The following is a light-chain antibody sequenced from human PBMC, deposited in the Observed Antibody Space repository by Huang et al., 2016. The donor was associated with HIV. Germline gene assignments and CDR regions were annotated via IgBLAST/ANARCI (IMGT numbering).Light chain of an antibody. CDR1: QSLLHSDGTTY. Sequence: DIVMTQTPLSLSVTPGQPASISCKSSQSLLHSDGTTYLYWYLQRPCRSPQLLIYEVSSRVSGVPDRFRGSGSGTDVTLKISRVEAEDVGVYYCMQGIHSWTFGQGTKVEIK. J-gene: IGKJ1*01. CDR3: MQGIHSWT. V-gene: IGKV2-29*02. CDR2: EVS.